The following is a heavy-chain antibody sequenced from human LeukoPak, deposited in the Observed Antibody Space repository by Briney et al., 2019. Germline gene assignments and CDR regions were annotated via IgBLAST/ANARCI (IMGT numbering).Heavy chain of an antibody. Sequence: SETLSLTCTVSGGSISSSSYYWGWIRQPPGKGLEWIGSIYYNGSTYYNPSLKSRVTISVDTSKNQFSLKLSSVTAADTAVYYCAEGGSGSYYGYWGQGTLVTVSS. CDR2: IYYNGST. CDR1: GGSISSSSYY. CDR3: AEGGSGSYYGY. J-gene: IGHJ4*02. D-gene: IGHD3-10*01. V-gene: IGHV4-39*01.